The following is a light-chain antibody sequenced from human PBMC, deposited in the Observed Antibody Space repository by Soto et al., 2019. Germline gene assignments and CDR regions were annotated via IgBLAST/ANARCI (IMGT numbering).Light chain of an antibody. CDR3: QQYDRSRWT. J-gene: IGKJ1*01. Sequence: EIVLTQSPGTLSLSPGERATLSCRASQSVSSSYLAWYQQKPGQAPRLLLYGGSSRATGIPDRFRGSGAGTDFTLTISRLEPEDSAVYYCQQYDRSRWTFGQGTKVEIK. V-gene: IGKV3-20*01. CDR2: GGS. CDR1: QSVSSSY.